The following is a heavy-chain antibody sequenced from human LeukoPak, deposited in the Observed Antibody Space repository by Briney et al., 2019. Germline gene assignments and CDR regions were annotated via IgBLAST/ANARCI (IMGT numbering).Heavy chain of an antibody. D-gene: IGHD3-10*01. CDR2: ISYSGST. V-gene: IGHV4-59*12. CDR3: ATMVRGVITHFDY. CDR1: SGSISGYY. J-gene: IGHJ4*02. Sequence: SETLSLTCTVSSGSISGYYWSWIRQPPGKGLEWVGYISYSGSTNYNPSLKSRVTISVDTSKNQFSLKLSSVTAADTAVYYCATMVRGVITHFDYWGQGTLVTVSS.